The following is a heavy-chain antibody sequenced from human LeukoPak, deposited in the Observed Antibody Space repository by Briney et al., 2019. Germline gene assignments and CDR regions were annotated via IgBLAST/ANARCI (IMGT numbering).Heavy chain of an antibody. D-gene: IGHD4-17*01. V-gene: IGHV1-2*02. J-gene: IGHJ4*02. CDR3: ARGSWATVTIAAPHDY. CDR1: GHTFTDYH. CDR2: INPNSGGT. Sequence: ASVRVSCKASGHTFTDYHIHWVRQAPGQGLEWMGWINPNSGGTNYAQNFQGRVTMTRDTSISTAYMEVSRLTYDDTAIYYCARGSWATVTIAAPHDYWGQGTLVTVSS.